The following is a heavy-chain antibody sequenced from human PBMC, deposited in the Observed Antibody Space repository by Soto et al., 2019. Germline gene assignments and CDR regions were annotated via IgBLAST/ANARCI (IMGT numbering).Heavy chain of an antibody. CDR2: TNSDGSDT. J-gene: IGHJ4*02. CDR3: ARDRGWSLFDY. D-gene: IGHD6-19*01. Sequence: GSLRLSCAASGFTFSSYWMYWVRQAPGKGLVWVSRTNSDGSDTSYVDSVKGRFTISRDNAKNTLYLQMNSLRAEDTAVYYCARDRGWSLFDYWGQGTLVTVSS. CDR1: GFTFSSYW. V-gene: IGHV3-74*01.